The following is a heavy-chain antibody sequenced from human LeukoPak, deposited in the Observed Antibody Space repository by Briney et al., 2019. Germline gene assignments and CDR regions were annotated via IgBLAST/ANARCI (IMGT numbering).Heavy chain of an antibody. V-gene: IGHV1-18*01. CDR1: GYSFSNHG. D-gene: IGHD1/OR15-1a*01. J-gene: IGHJ6*01. Sequence: GASEKVSCKGSGYSFSNHGITWVRQAPGQGLEWIGWISPHKGNTNYQQRLQGRLIMTTDASTSTAYMELRDLRSDDTAIYYCARDQQQGDHYSFYYMDFWGEGTTVIVFS. CDR3: ARDQQQGDHYSFYYMDF. CDR2: ISPHKGNT.